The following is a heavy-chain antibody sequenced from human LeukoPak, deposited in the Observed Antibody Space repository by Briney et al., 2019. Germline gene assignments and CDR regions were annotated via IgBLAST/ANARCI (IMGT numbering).Heavy chain of an antibody. CDR2: ISGSGGST. D-gene: IGHD3-10*01. CDR1: EFTFSSYA. Sequence: GGSLRLSCAASEFTFSSYAMSWVRQAPGKGLEWVSAISGSGGSTYYADSVKGRFTISRDNSKNTLYLQMNSLRAEDTAVYYCARDPGGLRGDYWGQGTLVTVSS. V-gene: IGHV3-23*01. J-gene: IGHJ4*02. CDR3: ARDPGGLRGDY.